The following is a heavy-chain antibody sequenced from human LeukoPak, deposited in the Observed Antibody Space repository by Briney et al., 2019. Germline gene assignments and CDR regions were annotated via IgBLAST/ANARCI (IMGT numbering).Heavy chain of an antibody. CDR2: IQYDGSDK. Sequence: GGSLRLSCAASGFTFSSYGMHWVRQAPGKGLEWVSFIQYDGSDKYYADSAKGRFTISRDNAKNSLFLQVDNLRVEDTAIYYCSRSLNYWGQGTLVTVSP. CDR1: GFTFSSYG. J-gene: IGHJ4*02. CDR3: SRSLNY. V-gene: IGHV3-33*02.